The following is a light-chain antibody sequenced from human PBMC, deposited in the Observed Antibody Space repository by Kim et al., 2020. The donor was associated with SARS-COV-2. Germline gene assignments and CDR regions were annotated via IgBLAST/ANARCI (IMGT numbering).Light chain of an antibody. CDR3: NSRESSANHWM. CDR1: SSNIGRNT. V-gene: IGLV1-44*01. Sequence: GQRLTISCSGGSSNIGRNTVSWYQQFPGTAPKLLIDTNDWRPSGVSDRVSCSKSGTLAFLAINGLQSEDEADYYCNSRESSANHWMFGGGTQLTVL. J-gene: IGLJ3*02. CDR2: TND.